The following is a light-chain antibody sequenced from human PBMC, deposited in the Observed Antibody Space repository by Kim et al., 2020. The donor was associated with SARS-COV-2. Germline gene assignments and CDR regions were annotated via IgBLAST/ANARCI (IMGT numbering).Light chain of an antibody. J-gene: IGLJ1*01. V-gene: IGLV3-9*01. Sequence: ALGHTARITCGGNNIGSKNVHWYQQKPGQAPVLVIYRDNDRPSVIPERFSGSNSGNTATLTISRAQAGDEADYYCQVWDTDSSTYVFGTGTKVTVL. CDR3: QVWDTDSSTYV. CDR2: RDN. CDR1: NIGSKN.